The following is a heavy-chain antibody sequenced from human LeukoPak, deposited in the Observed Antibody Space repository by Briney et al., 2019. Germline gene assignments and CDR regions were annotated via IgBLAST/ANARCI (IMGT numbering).Heavy chain of an antibody. V-gene: IGHV3-30*02. CDR1: GFTFSSYG. D-gene: IGHD3-3*01. CDR3: AKVYDFWSGYPHYYMDV. J-gene: IGHJ6*03. CDR2: IRYDGRNK. Sequence: PGRSLRLSWPASGFTFSSYGMHWVRQAPGKGLEWVAFIRYDGRNKYYADSVKGRFTISRDNSKNTLYLQMNSLRAEDTAVYYCAKVYDFWSGYPHYYMDVWGKGTTVTVSS.